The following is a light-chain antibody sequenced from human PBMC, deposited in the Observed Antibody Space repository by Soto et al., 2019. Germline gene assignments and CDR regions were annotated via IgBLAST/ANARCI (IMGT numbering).Light chain of an antibody. Sequence: EIVMTQSPATRSVSPGERATLSCRASQSVSSNLAWYQQKPGQAPRLLIYGASTRATGIPARFSGSGSGTEFTVTISSLQSEDFAVYYCQQYNNWPRTFGQGTKVDIK. CDR1: QSVSSN. V-gene: IGKV3-15*01. J-gene: IGKJ1*01. CDR3: QQYNNWPRT. CDR2: GAS.